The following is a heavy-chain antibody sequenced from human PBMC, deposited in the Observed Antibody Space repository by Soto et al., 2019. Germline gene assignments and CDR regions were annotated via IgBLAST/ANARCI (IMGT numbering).Heavy chain of an antibody. J-gene: IGHJ4*02. V-gene: IGHV3-21*01. CDR1: GFTFSDYI. CDR3: ARSGGRGGYSYGYAIDY. Sequence: GGSLRLSCAASGFTFSDYIMDWVRQAPGKGLEWVSSVSGSSNYIYYADSMKGRFTISRDNAKNSLYLQMNSLGAEDTAVYYCARSGGRGGYSYGYAIDYWGQGTLVTVSS. D-gene: IGHD5-18*01. CDR2: VSGSSNYI.